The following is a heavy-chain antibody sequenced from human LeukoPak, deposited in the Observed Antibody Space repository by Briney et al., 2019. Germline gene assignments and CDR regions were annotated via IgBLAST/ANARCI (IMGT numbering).Heavy chain of an antibody. CDR2: IKQDGSAK. J-gene: IGHJ4*02. Sequence: GGSLRLSCEGSAFIFSGHWMNWVRQTPGKGLEWVANIKQDGSAKYYVDSVKGRFTISRDNAKNSLYLQMNSLRAEDTAVYYCARRYFDSWGQGTLVTVSS. CDR3: ARRYFDS. V-gene: IGHV3-7*03. CDR1: AFIFSGHW.